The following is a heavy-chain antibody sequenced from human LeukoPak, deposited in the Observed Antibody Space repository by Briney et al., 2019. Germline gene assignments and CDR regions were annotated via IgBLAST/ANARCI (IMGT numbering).Heavy chain of an antibody. CDR1: GFTFNIYA. D-gene: IGHD1-26*01. V-gene: IGHV3-21*01. J-gene: IGHJ4*02. Sequence: PGGSLRLSCAASGFTFNIYAMNWVRQAPGKGLEWVASISSSSDFMAYADSVRGRFAISRDNARNSLYLQMNSLRADDTGLYYCTSELGIVGGRRNDCWGQGTLATVSS. CDR2: ISSSSDFM. CDR3: TSELGIVGGRRNDC.